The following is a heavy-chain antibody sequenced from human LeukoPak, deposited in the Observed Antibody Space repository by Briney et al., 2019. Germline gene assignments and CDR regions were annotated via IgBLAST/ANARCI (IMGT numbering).Heavy chain of an antibody. CDR1: GGSISSGDYY. CDR2: IRYSGSS. Sequence: SQTLSLTCTVSGGSISSGDYYWSWIRQPPGKGLEWIGYIRYSGSSYSNPSLKSRVTISVDTSKNQFSLKLNSVTAADTAVYYCARGLNYDVLTGYKDNIDYWGQGTLATVSS. CDR3: ARGLNYDVLTGYKDNIDY. V-gene: IGHV4-30-4*01. J-gene: IGHJ4*02. D-gene: IGHD3-9*01.